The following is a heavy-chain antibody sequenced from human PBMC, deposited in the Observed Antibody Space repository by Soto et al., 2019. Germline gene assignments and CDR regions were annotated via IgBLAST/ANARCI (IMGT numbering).Heavy chain of an antibody. D-gene: IGHD6-6*01. CDR2: IYPGDSDP. Sequence: PGESLKISCKGSGYSFTSYWIGWVRQMPGKGLEWMGIIYPGDSDPRYSPSFQGQVTISADKPISTAYLQWSSLKASDTAMYYCARLCSSSFERDWFDPWGKGTLVTVSS. CDR3: ARLCSSSFERDWFDP. V-gene: IGHV5-51*01. J-gene: IGHJ5*02. CDR1: GYSFTSYW.